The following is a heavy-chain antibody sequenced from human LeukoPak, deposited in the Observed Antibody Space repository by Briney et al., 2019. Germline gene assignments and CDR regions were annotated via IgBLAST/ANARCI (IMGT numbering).Heavy chain of an antibody. CDR3: ARVTYYYDSNGSHPPEYFQH. CDR1: GYTFTGYY. D-gene: IGHD3-22*01. CDR2: IHPNSGGT. Sequence: ASVKVSCKASGYTFTGYYMHWVRQAPGQGLEWMGWIHPNSGGTNYAQKFQGRVTMTRDTSISTAYMELSRLRSDDTAVYYCARVTYYYDSNGSHPPEYFQHWGQGTLVTVSS. J-gene: IGHJ1*01. V-gene: IGHV1-2*02.